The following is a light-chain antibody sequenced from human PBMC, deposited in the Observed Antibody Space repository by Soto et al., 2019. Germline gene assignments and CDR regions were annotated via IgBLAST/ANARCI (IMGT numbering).Light chain of an antibody. CDR3: QQYGDSPAT. J-gene: IGKJ3*01. Sequence: EIVLTQSPATLSLSPGDRATLSCRASQSVTSSLAWFQQKPGQAPRLLIYGAFNRATGIPDRFSGSGSGTDFTLTFSRLEPEDFAVYYCQQYGDSPATFGPGTKVDIK. CDR2: GAF. CDR1: QSVTSS. V-gene: IGKV3-20*01.